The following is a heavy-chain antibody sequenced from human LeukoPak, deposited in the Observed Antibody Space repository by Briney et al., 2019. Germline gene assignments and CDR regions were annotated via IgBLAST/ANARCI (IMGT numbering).Heavy chain of an antibody. CDR3: ASTPGYCDSSTCFEYFQH. CDR1: GFTFSSNW. V-gene: IGHV3-74*01. CDR2: INSDGSST. Sequence: GGSLRLSCAASGFTFSSNWMHWVRQAPGKGLLWVSRINSDGSSTNYAHSVKGRFSIFRDNAKNTLYLHMNSLRAEDTAVYYCASTPGYCDSSTCFEYFQHWGQGTLVTVTS. D-gene: IGHD2-2*03. J-gene: IGHJ1*01.